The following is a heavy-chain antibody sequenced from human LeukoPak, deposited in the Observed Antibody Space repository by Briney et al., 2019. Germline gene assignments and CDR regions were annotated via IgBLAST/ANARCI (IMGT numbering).Heavy chain of an antibody. CDR3: ARWASIQATYFFDY. J-gene: IGHJ4*02. CDR2: ISYDGSNK. CDR1: GFSFSNFW. D-gene: IGHD2-21*01. Sequence: GGSLRLSCTTSGFSFSNFWMNWVRQGPGKGLEWVAVISYDGSNKYYADSVKGRFTISKDNSKNTLELQMSSLRADDTAVYYCARWASIQATYFFDYWGQGTLVTVSS. V-gene: IGHV3-30*12.